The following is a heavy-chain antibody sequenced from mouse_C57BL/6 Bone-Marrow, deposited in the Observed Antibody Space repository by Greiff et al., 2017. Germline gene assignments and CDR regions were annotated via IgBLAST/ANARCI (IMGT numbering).Heavy chain of an antibody. CDR3: AVYYGSSGDY. Sequence: QVQLQQPGAELVRPGSSVKLSCKASGYTFTSYWMDWVKQRPGQGLEWIGNIYPSDSETHYNQKFKDKATLTVDKSSSTAYMQLSSLTSEDSAVYDCAVYYGSSGDYWGQGTTLTVSS. V-gene: IGHV1-61*01. CDR2: IYPSDSET. D-gene: IGHD1-1*01. CDR1: GYTFTSYW. J-gene: IGHJ2*01.